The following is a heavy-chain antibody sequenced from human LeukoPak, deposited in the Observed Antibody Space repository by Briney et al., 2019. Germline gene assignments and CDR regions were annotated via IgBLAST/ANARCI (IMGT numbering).Heavy chain of an antibody. V-gene: IGHV1-24*01. CDR1: GYTLTELS. Sequence: ASVKVSCKVSGYTLTELSMHWVRQAPGKGLEWMGGFDPEDGETIYAQKFQGRVTMTEDTSTDTAYMELRSLRSDDTAVYYCARDPSGQWLLSQYYFDYWGQGTLVTVSS. J-gene: IGHJ4*02. CDR3: ARDPSGQWLLSQYYFDY. D-gene: IGHD3-22*01. CDR2: FDPEDGET.